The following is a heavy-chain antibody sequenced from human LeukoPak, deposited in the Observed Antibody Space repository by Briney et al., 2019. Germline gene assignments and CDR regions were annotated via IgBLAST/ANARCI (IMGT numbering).Heavy chain of an antibody. J-gene: IGHJ3*02. CDR1: GFTFTSSA. CDR3: AADNIISLVAAAGTRAFDI. V-gene: IGHV1-58*01. D-gene: IGHD6-13*01. CDR2: IVVGSGNT. Sequence: GASVKVSCKASGFTFTSSAVQWVRQARGQRLEWIGWIVVGSGNTNYAQKFQERVTITRDMSTSTAYMELSSLRSEDTAAYYCAADNIISLVAAAGTRAFDIWGQGTMVTVSS.